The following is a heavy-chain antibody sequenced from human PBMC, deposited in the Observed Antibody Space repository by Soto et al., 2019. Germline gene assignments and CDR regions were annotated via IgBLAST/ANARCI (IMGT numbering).Heavy chain of an antibody. J-gene: IGHJ6*02. CDR2: IWYDGSNK. V-gene: IGHV3-33*01. CDR3: ARDLDGDYYYYGMDV. Sequence: QVQLVESGGGVVQPGRSLRLSCAASGFTFSSYGMHWVRQAPGKGLEWVGVIWYDGSNKYYADSVKGRFTISRDNSKNTLYLQMNSLRAEDTAVYYCARDLDGDYYYYGMDVWGQGTTVTVSS. CDR1: GFTFSSYG. D-gene: IGHD4-17*01.